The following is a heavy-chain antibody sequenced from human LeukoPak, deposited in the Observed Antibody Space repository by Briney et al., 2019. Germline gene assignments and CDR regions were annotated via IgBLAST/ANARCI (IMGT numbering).Heavy chain of an antibody. V-gene: IGHV4-34*01. Sequence: SETLSLTCGVYGGSFSDHYWSWIRQPPEKGLEWIGEIDHSGSTNYNPSLQSRVTISIDTSKNQFSLKLSSVTAADTAVYCCALRAPGRGAHDYGDYTYYYGMDVWGQGTTVTVSS. CDR2: IDHSGST. D-gene: IGHD4-17*01. CDR1: GGSFSDHY. J-gene: IGHJ6*02. CDR3: ALRAPGRGAHDYGDYTYYYGMDV.